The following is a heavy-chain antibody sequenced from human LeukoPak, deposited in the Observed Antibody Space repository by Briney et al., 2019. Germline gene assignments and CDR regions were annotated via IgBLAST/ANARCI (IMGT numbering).Heavy chain of an antibody. V-gene: IGHV3-7*01. Sequence: GGSLRLSCAASGFTFSSYWMSWVRQAPGKGLEWVGNIKQDGSEKYYVDSVKGRFTISRDNAKNSLYLQMNSLRAEDTAVYYCASYLLLWFGEFHLDYWGQGTLVTVSS. CDR2: IKQDGSEK. CDR3: ASYLLLWFGEFHLDY. D-gene: IGHD3-10*01. CDR1: GFTFSSYW. J-gene: IGHJ4*02.